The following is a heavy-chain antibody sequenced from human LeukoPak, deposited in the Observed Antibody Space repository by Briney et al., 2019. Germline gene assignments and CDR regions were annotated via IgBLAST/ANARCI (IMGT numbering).Heavy chain of an antibody. CDR2: IYSGGST. Sequence: PGGSLRLSCAASGFTVSSNYTSWVRQAPGKGLEWVSVIYSGGSTYYADSVKGRFTISRDNSKNTLYLQMNSLRAEDTAVYYCAREIVGATIDWGQGTLVTVSS. D-gene: IGHD1-26*01. V-gene: IGHV3-53*01. CDR1: GFTVSSNY. J-gene: IGHJ4*02. CDR3: AREIVGATID.